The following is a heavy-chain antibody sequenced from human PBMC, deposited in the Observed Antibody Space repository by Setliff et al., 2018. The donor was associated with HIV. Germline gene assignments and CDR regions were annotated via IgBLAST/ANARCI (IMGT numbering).Heavy chain of an antibody. CDR2: IIPIFGTA. CDR3: ARMNCSTTNCRESTWFDP. V-gene: IGHV1-69*05. J-gene: IGHJ5*02. D-gene: IGHD2-2*01. Sequence: GASVKVSCKASGGTFSTYAISWVRQAPGQGLEWMGGIIPIFGTANYAQKFQGRVTITRNTSMSTAYVEKSSLRAEDTAVYYCARMNCSTTNCRESTWFDPWGQGTLVTVSS. CDR1: GGTFSTYA.